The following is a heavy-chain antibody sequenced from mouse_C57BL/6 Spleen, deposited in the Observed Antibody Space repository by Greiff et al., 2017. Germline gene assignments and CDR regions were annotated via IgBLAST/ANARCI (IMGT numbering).Heavy chain of an antibody. CDR3: TRGYWEYYCDY. V-gene: IGHV5-9-1*02. Sequence: DVQLVESGEGLVKPGGSLKLSCAASGFTFSSYAMSWVRQTPEKRLEWVAYISSGGDYIYYADTVKGRFTISRDNARNTLYLQMSSLKSEDTAMYYCTRGYWEYYCDYWGQGTTLIVSS. J-gene: IGHJ2*01. D-gene: IGHD4-1*01. CDR2: ISSGGDYI. CDR1: GFTFSSYA.